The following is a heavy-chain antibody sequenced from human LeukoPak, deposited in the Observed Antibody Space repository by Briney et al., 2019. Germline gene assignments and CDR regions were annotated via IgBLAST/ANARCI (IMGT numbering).Heavy chain of an antibody. CDR1: GYTFTSYA. CDR2: INAGNGNT. CDR3: ARDLDSSREDV. D-gene: IGHD3-22*01. J-gene: IGHJ6*02. V-gene: IGHV1-3*01. Sequence: ASVKVSCKASGYTFTSYAMHWVRQAPGQRLEWMGWINAGNGNTKYSQKFQGRVTITRDTSASTAYMELSSLRSEDTAVYYCARDLDSSREDVWGQGTTVAVSS.